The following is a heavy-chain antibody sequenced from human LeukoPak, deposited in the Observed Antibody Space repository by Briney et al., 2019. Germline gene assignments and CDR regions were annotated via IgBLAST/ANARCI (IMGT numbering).Heavy chain of an antibody. D-gene: IGHD5-18*01. V-gene: IGHV4-39*01. Sequence: SETLSLTCTVSGGSISNSSYYWGWIRQPPGKGLEWIGSIYYSGSTYYNPSLKSRVTISVDTSKNQFSLKLSSVTAADTAVYYCARHRTPQLWLPHAAYFDYWGQGTLVTVSS. CDR2: IYYSGST. CDR1: GGSISNSSYY. J-gene: IGHJ4*02. CDR3: ARHRTPQLWLPHAAYFDY.